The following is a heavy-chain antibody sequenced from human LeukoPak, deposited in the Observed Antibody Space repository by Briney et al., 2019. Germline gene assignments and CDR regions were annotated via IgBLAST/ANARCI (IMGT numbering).Heavy chain of an antibody. CDR1: GYTFTGYY. V-gene: IGHV1-2*02. Sequence: GASVKVSCKASGYTFTGYYMHWVRQAPGQGLEWMGWINPNSGGTNYAQKFQGRVTMTRDTSISTAYMELSRLRSDDTAVYYCARIQQLVRFHFDYWGQGTLVTASS. D-gene: IGHD6-13*01. CDR2: INPNSGGT. CDR3: ARIQQLVRFHFDY. J-gene: IGHJ4*02.